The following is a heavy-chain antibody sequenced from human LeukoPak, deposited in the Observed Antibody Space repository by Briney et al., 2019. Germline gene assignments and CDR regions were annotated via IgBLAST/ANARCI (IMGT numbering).Heavy chain of an antibody. CDR3: ARGQYHLLYWYFDL. CDR2: IYSSGST. Sequence: PSETLSLTCTVSGGSMSSYYWSWIRQPAGKGLEWIGRIYSSGSTNYKPSLKSRVTMSVDTSKNQFSLKLNSVTAADTAVYYCARGQYHLLYWYFDLWGRGTLVTVSS. D-gene: IGHD2-2*01. J-gene: IGHJ2*01. V-gene: IGHV4-4*07. CDR1: GGSMSSYY.